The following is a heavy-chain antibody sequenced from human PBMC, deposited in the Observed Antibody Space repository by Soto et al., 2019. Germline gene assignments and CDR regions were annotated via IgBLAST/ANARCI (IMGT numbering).Heavy chain of an antibody. CDR1: GFTFDDYG. Sequence: PGGSLRLSCAASGFTFDDYGMSWVRQAPGKGLEWVGVIRSKAYGGAIEYAASVKGRFTISRDDSKSIAYLQMNSLKTEDTAVYYCVRRRYLDYWGQGTLVTVSS. J-gene: IGHJ4*02. CDR3: VRRRYLDY. V-gene: IGHV3-49*04. CDR2: IRSKAYGGAI.